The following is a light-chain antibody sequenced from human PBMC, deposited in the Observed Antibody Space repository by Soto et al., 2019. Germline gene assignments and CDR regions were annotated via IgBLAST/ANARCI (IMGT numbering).Light chain of an antibody. CDR1: QSVSSSY. CDR2: GAS. V-gene: IGKV3-20*01. Sequence: EIVLTQSPGTLSLSPGERATLSCRASQSVSSSYLAWYQQKPGQALRLLIYGASSRATGIPDRFSGSGSGTDFTLTISRLEPEDFAVYYCQQYGSSSWTFGQGTKVDIK. CDR3: QQYGSSSWT. J-gene: IGKJ1*01.